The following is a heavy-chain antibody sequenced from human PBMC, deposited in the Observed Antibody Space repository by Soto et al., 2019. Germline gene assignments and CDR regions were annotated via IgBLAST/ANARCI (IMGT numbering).Heavy chain of an antibody. CDR1: GYTFTGYY. CDR2: INPNSGGT. CDR3: ARAHCGGDCYSGVDY. Sequence: QVQLVQSGAEVKKPGASVKVSCKASGYTFTGYYMHWVRQAPGQGLEWMGWINPNSGGTNYAQKFKGWVTMTRDTSISTAYVELSRLRSDDTAVYYCARAHCGGDCYSGVDYWGQGTLVTVSS. J-gene: IGHJ4*02. V-gene: IGHV1-2*04. D-gene: IGHD2-21*02.